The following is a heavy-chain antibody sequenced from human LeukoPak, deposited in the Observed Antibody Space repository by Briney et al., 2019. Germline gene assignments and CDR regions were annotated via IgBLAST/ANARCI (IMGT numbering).Heavy chain of an antibody. V-gene: IGHV4-30-4*08. J-gene: IGHJ4*02. CDR3: ARHVAAAGTVDY. Sequence: PSQTLSLTCTVSGGSISSGDYYWSWIRQPPGKGLEWIGYIYYSGSTYYNPSLKSRVTISVDTSKNQFSLKLSPVTAADTAVYYCARHVAAAGTVDYWGQGTLVTVSS. CDR1: GGSISSGDYY. CDR2: IYYSGST. D-gene: IGHD6-13*01.